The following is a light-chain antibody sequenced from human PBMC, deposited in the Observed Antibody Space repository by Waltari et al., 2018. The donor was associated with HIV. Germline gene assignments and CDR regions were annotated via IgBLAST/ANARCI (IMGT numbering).Light chain of an antibody. CDR1: SGSVSPTNS. Sequence: QPVVTQEPSLSVSPGGAVTLTFGLTSGSVSPTNSPSWYQQTPGQPPRTLIYSTSSRSSGVPDRFSGSILGNKAALTITGAQADDESDYYCVLYVPNGIWVFGGGTRLAVL. J-gene: IGLJ3*02. V-gene: IGLV8-61*01. CDR3: VLYVPNGIWV. CDR2: STS.